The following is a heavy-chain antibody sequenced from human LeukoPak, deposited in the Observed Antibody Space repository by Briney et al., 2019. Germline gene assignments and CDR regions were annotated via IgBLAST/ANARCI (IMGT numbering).Heavy chain of an antibody. J-gene: IGHJ4*02. CDR2: IKSKIDGGTT. Sequence: GGSLRLSCAASGFTFSNAWMSWVRQAPGKGLEWVGRIKSKIDGGTTDYAAPVKGRFTISRDDSKRIAYLQMNSLKTDDTAVYYCTRVWLQYFDYWGQGTLITVSS. D-gene: IGHD5-24*01. V-gene: IGHV3-15*01. CDR3: TRVWLQYFDY. CDR1: GFTFSNAW.